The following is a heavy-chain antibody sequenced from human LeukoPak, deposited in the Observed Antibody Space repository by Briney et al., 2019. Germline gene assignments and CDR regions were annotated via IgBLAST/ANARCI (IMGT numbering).Heavy chain of an antibody. CDR2: INPNSGGT. V-gene: IGHV1-2*06. CDR3: ARDPYMDTATFYGMDV. J-gene: IGHJ6*02. D-gene: IGHD5-18*01. Sequence: ASVKVSCKASGYTFTGYYMHWVRQAPGQGLEWMGRINPNSGGTNYAQKFQGRVTMTRDTSISTAYMELSRLRSDDTAVYYCARDPYMDTATFYGMDVWGQGTTVTVSS. CDR1: GYTFTGYY.